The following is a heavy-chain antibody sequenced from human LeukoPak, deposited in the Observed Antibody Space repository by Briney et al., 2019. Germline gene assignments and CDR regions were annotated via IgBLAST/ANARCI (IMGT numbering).Heavy chain of an antibody. CDR1: GGTFSSYA. D-gene: IGHD3-10*01. CDR2: INPNSGGT. J-gene: IGHJ4*02. V-gene: IGHV1-2*02. Sequence: ASVKVSCKASGGTFSSYAISWVRQAPGQGLEWMGWINPNSGGTNYAQKFQGRVTMTRDTSISTAYMELSRLRSDDTAVYYCARELNYYGSGSPGYWGQGTLVTVSS. CDR3: ARELNYYGSGSPGY.